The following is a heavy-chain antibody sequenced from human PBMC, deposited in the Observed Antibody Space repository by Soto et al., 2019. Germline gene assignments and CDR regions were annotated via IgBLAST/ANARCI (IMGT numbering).Heavy chain of an antibody. D-gene: IGHD4-4*01. Sequence: EVQLVESGGGLVKPGGSLRLSCAASGFTFSSYSMNWVRQAPGKGLEWVSSISSSSSYIYYADSVKGRFTISRDNAKNSLYLQMNSLRAEDTPVYYCARDPTAVTSRFDPWGQGTLVTVSS. V-gene: IGHV3-21*01. CDR3: ARDPTAVTSRFDP. CDR2: ISSSSSYI. J-gene: IGHJ5*02. CDR1: GFTFSSYS.